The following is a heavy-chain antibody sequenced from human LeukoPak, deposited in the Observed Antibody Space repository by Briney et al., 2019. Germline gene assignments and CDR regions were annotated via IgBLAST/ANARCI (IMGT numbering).Heavy chain of an antibody. CDR2: ISSSSSYI. CDR1: GFTFSSYS. J-gene: IGHJ4*02. CDR3: ASSYDYIWGSYLTGFDY. Sequence: SGGSLRLSCAASGFTFSSYSMNWVRQAPGKGLEWVSSISSSSSYIYYADSVKGRFTISRDNAKNSLCLQMSSLRAEDTAVYYCASSYDYIWGSYLTGFDYWGQGTLVTVSS. D-gene: IGHD3-16*02. V-gene: IGHV3-21*01.